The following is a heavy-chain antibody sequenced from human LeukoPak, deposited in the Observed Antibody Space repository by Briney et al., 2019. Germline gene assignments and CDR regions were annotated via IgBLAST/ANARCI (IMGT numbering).Heavy chain of an antibody. D-gene: IGHD3-10*01. J-gene: IGHJ4*02. CDR2: ISGSGGST. V-gene: IGHV3-23*01. CDR3: AEDQSLIDYGSGTLDY. CDR1: GFTFSSYA. Sequence: PGGSLRLSCAASGFTFSSYAMSWVRQAPGKGLEWVSAISGSGGSTYYADSVKGRFTISRDNSKNTLYLQMNSLRAEDTAVYYCAEDQSLIDYGSGTLDYWGQGTLVTVSS.